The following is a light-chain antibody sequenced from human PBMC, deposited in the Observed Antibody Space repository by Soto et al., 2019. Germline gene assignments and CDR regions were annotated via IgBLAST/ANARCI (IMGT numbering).Light chain of an antibody. CDR3: QSYDSSRSGAV. V-gene: IGLV1-40*01. CDR2: GNG. CDR1: SSNIGAGYD. J-gene: IGLJ7*01. Sequence: QSALTQPPPVSGAPGQWVNLSCTASSSNIGAGYDVHWYQQLPGTAPKPLIYGNGNRPSGVPGRFSGSKSGTSASLAIAGLQAEDEADYYCQSYDSSRSGAVFGGGTQLTVL.